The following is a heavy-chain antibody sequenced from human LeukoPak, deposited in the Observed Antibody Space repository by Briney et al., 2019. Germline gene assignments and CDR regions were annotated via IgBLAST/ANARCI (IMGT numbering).Heavy chain of an antibody. CDR1: GYTFTGYY. CDR2: INPNSGGT. J-gene: IGHJ4*02. CDR3: ARGYYTWSSSPLFDY. D-gene: IGHD6-6*01. V-gene: IGHV1-2*02. Sequence: GASVKVSCKASGYTFTGYYMHWVRQAPGQGLEWMGWINPNSGGTNYAQKFQGRVTMTRDTSISTAYMELSRLRSDGTAVYYCARGYYTWSSSPLFDYWGQGTLVTVSS.